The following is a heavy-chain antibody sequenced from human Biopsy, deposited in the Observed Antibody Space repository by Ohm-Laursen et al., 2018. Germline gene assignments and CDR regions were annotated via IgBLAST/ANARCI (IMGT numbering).Heavy chain of an antibody. V-gene: IGHV2-5*02. D-gene: IGHD1-26*01. J-gene: IGHJ4*02. Sequence: TQTLPLTCSFSGFSLTNGGLSVGWIRQSSGRALEWLGLIYGDDNKRYSPSLKSRLLITKDTSKNQVVLTLTNVDPVDTGTYYCAHRQKWTFDFWGQGTLVTVSS. CDR2: IYGDDNK. CDR3: AHRQKWTFDF. CDR1: GFSLTNGGLS.